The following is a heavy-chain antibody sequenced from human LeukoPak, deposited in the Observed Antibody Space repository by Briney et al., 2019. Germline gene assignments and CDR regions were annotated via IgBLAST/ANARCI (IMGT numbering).Heavy chain of an antibody. D-gene: IGHD5-24*01. CDR1: GFTFSSYS. V-gene: IGHV3-48*01. CDR2: ISSSSSTI. Sequence: GGSLRLSCTASGFTFSSYSMNWVRQAPGKGLEWVSYISSSSSTIYYADSVKGRFTISRDNSKNTLYLQMNSLRADDTAVYYCAMKAVPRPRLHDAFDFWGQGTVVSVSS. J-gene: IGHJ3*01. CDR3: AMKAVPRPRLHDAFDF.